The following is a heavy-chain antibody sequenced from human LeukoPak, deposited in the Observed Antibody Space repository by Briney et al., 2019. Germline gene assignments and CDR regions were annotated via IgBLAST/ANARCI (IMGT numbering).Heavy chain of an antibody. J-gene: IGHJ4*02. D-gene: IGHD5-12*01. Sequence: PGGSLRLSCAASGFTFSSYAMSWVRQAPGKGLEWVSAISGSGSSTYYADSVKGRFTISRDNSKNTLYLQMNSLRAEDTAVYYCAKGLQWLRLTCLYDYWGQGTLVTVSS. CDR2: ISGSGSST. CDR1: GFTFSSYA. CDR3: AKGLQWLRLTCLYDY. V-gene: IGHV3-23*01.